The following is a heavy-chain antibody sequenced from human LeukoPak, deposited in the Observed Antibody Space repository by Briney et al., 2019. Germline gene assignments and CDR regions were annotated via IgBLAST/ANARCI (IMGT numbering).Heavy chain of an antibody. V-gene: IGHV1-46*01. J-gene: IGHJ4*02. CDR3: ARDQGGYDFDYFDY. CDR2: INPSGGST. Sequence: ASVKVSCKASGYTFTSYGISWVRQAPGQGLEWMGIINPSGGSTSYAQKFQGRVTMTRDTSTSTVYMELSSLRSEDTAVYYCARDQGGYDFDYFDYWGQGTLVTVSS. D-gene: IGHD5-12*01. CDR1: GYTFTSYG.